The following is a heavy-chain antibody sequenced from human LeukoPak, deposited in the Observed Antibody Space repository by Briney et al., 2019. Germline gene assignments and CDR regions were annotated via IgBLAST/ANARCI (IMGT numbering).Heavy chain of an antibody. CDR3: TASSQLGSYNWFDP. V-gene: IGHV4-34*01. CDR2: IDQSRST. J-gene: IGHJ5*02. Sequence: MPSETLSLTCAVYGASFNDHYWTWILQPPGKGLEWIGEIDQSRSTKCNPSLKGRVTISLDTSKNQFSLDLTSVTAADTAVYYCTASSQLGSYNWFDPWGQGTPVTVSS. CDR1: GASFNDHY. D-gene: IGHD1-1*01.